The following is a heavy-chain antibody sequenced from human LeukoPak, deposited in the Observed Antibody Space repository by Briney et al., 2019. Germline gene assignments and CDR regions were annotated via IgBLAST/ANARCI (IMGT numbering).Heavy chain of an antibody. CDR2: ISSSGSTI. D-gene: IGHD6-19*01. J-gene: IGHJ4*02. Sequence: GGSLRLSCAASGFTFSSYEMNWVRQAPGKGLEWVSYISSSGSTIYYADSVKGRFTISRDNAKNSLYLQMNSLRAEDTAVYYCARKYSSGWDYWGQGTLVTVSS. CDR1: GFTFSSYE. V-gene: IGHV3-48*03. CDR3: ARKYSSGWDY.